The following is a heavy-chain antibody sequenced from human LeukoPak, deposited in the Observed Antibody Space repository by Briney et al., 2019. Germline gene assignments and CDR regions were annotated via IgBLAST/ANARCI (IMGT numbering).Heavy chain of an antibody. Sequence: GGSLRLSCAASGFTFSHYWMHWVRQAPGKGLVWVSRINSDGSSTSYADSVKGRFTISRDNAKNTLYLQMNSLRAEDTAVYYCARVSSGSYFGYYYYYMDVWGKGTTVTVSS. CDR2: INSDGSST. V-gene: IGHV3-74*01. J-gene: IGHJ6*03. CDR1: GFTFSHYW. CDR3: ARVSSGSYFGYYYYYMDV. D-gene: IGHD1-26*01.